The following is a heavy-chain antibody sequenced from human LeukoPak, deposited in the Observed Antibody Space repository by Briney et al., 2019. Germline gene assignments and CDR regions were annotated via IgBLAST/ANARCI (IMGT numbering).Heavy chain of an antibody. V-gene: IGHV3-23*01. J-gene: IGHJ4*02. CDR3: AKDWLVHDY. D-gene: IGHD6-19*01. Sequence: GGSLRLPCAASGFTFSSHAMSWVRQAPGKGLEWVSGISGSGGTSYYADSVKGRFTISRDNSKNTLYLQMNSLRAEDTAVYYCAKDWLVHDYWGQGTLVTVSS. CDR2: ISGSGGTS. CDR1: GFTFSSHA.